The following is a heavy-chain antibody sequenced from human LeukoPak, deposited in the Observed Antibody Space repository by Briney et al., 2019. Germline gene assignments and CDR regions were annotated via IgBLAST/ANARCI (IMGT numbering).Heavy chain of an antibody. CDR3: ASGGSWSRHDF. V-gene: IGHV4-59*01. Sequence: PSETLSLTCTVSGGSISSYYWSWIRQPPGKGLEWIGNIHHSGSTYHNLSLKSRVTMSVDTSKNQFSLRLSSVTAADTAVYFCASGGSWSRHDFWGQGTLVTVSS. J-gene: IGHJ4*02. CDR2: IHHSGST. D-gene: IGHD6-13*01. CDR1: GGSISSYY.